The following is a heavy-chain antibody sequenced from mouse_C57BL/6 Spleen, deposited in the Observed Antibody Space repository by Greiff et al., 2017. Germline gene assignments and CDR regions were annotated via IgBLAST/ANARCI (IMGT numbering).Heavy chain of an antibody. CDR2: ISDGGSYT. CDR3: ARDYYYDSSYLFAY. V-gene: IGHV5-4*01. J-gene: IGHJ3*01. Sequence: EVHLVESGGGLVKPGGSLKLSCAASGFTFSSYAMSWVRQTPEKRLEWVATISDGGSYTYYPDNVKGRFTISRDNAKNNLYLQMSHLKSEDTAMYYCARDYYYDSSYLFAYWGQGTLVTVSA. CDR1: GFTFSSYA. D-gene: IGHD1-1*01.